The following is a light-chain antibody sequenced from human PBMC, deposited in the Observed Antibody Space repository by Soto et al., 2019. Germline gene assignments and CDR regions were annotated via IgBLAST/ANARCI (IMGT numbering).Light chain of an antibody. CDR3: QQYGSSRK. CDR1: QTVSSRY. CDR2: GAS. J-gene: IGKJ1*01. Sequence: DIVLTQSPATLSLSPGERATLSCRASQTVSSRYLAWYQQKPGQAPRLLIYGASSRATGIPDRFSGSGSGTDFTLTISRLEPEDFAVYYCQQYGSSRKFGQGTKVEVK. V-gene: IGKV3-20*01.